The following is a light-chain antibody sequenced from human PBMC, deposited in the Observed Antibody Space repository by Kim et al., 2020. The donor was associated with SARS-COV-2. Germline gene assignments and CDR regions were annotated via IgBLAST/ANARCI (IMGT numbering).Light chain of an antibody. J-gene: IGLJ2*01. CDR2: QDT. CDR1: RLERKY. V-gene: IGLV3-1*01. Sequence: VSVPPGQTAVITCSGHRLERKYVYWYQQKPGQPPLLVMSQDTKRPSGIPERFSGSTSGSTATLTISGTQAMDEADYYCQAWDNSVVFGGGTKVTVL. CDR3: QAWDNSVV.